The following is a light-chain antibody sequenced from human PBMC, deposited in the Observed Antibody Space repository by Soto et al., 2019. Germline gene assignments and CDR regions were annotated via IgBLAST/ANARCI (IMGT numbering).Light chain of an antibody. Sequence: IVLTQSPASLSLSPGERATLSCRASQSVNNYLAWYQQRPGQAPRLLIYGASTRATGIAARFSGSGSGTDFTLTISCLQSEDFATYYCQQYYSYPRTFGQGTKVDIK. CDR3: QQYYSYPRT. CDR1: QSVNNY. CDR2: GAS. V-gene: IGKV3-15*01. J-gene: IGKJ1*01.